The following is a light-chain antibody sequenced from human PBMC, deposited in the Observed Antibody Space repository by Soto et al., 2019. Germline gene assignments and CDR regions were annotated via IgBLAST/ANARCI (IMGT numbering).Light chain of an antibody. J-gene: IGKJ1*01. CDR2: DAS. V-gene: IGKV3-20*01. CDR1: QTVSSSY. CDR3: QQYGSSGT. Sequence: EIVFTHSPGTLSLSPVERSTLSCTASQTVSSSYLAWYQQKPGQAPRLLIYDASNRATGIPARFSGSGSGTDFTLTISRLEPEDFAVYYCQQYGSSGTFGQGTKVDIK.